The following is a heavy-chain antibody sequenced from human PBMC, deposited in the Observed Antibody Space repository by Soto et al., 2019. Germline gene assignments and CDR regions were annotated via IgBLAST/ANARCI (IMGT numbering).Heavy chain of an antibody. CDR1: GGSISSTSYY. J-gene: IGHJ4*02. CDR2: IDYSGSA. D-gene: IGHD5-12*01. Sequence: QLQLQESGPGLVKPSETLSLSCSVSGGSISSTSYYWGWIRQPPGKGLEWIGSIDYSGSADYNPSLRSRVTISVDMPKNQFSLKLTSVSAADTAVYYCARHGDPSWWLRPFDYWGQGTMVIVSS. V-gene: IGHV4-39*01. CDR3: ARHGDPSWWLRPFDY.